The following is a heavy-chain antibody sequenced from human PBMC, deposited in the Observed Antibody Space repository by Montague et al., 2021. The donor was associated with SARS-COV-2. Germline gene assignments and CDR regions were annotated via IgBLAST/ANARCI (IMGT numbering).Heavy chain of an antibody. J-gene: IGHJ3*02. CDR3: ARPAGGSYFDAFDI. CDR2: ISYDGSNK. D-gene: IGHD1-26*01. V-gene: IGHV3-30*04. CDR1: GFTFSTYA. Sequence: SLRLSCAASGFTFSTYAIYWVRQAPGKGLEWVALISYDGSNKYYADSVKGRFTISRDNSKNTLYLLMNSLRADDTAVYYCARPAGGSYFDAFDIWGQGTMVTVSS.